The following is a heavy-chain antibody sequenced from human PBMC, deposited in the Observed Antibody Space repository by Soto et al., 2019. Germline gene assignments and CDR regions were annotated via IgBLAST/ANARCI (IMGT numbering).Heavy chain of an antibody. J-gene: IGHJ3*01. V-gene: IGHV3-74*01. CDR2: IDIDDSSK. CDR3: ARDQLYYNDISGRPLNAFDV. CDR1: GFTFTSHW. D-gene: IGHD3-22*01. Sequence: GGSLRLSCAASGFTFTSHWMHWFRQAPGKGLEWVSRIDIDDSSKNYADSVKGRFAISRDNSKNSLYLQMNSLRAEDTAVYYCARDQLYYNDISGRPLNAFDVWGQGTMVTVSS.